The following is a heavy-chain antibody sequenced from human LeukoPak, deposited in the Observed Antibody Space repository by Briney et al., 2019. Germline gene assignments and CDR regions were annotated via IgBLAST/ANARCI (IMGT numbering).Heavy chain of an antibody. CDR1: GFTFSDHY. D-gene: IGHD1-14*01. V-gene: IGHV3-11*04. CDR2: ISSSGTTI. J-gene: IGHJ4*02. Sequence: GGSLRLSCAASGFTFSDHYMSWIRQAPGKGLQWVSYISSSGTTIYYADSVKGRFTISRDNAKNTLYLQMNSLRAEDTAVYYCARDSEMGFIFDYWGQGTLVTVSS. CDR3: ARDSEMGFIFDY.